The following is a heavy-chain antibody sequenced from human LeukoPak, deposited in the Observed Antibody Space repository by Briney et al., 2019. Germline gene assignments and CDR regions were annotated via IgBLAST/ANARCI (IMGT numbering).Heavy chain of an antibody. Sequence: PGGSLKLSCAASGFTFSSYAMSWVRQAPGKGLEWVSPISGSGGSTYYADSVKGRFTISRDNSKNTLYLQMNSLRAEDTAVYYCAKSYYGSGSYYTLYFDYWGQGTLVTVSS. J-gene: IGHJ4*02. V-gene: IGHV3-23*01. CDR3: AKSYYGSGSYYTLYFDY. D-gene: IGHD3-10*01. CDR2: ISGSGGST. CDR1: GFTFSSYA.